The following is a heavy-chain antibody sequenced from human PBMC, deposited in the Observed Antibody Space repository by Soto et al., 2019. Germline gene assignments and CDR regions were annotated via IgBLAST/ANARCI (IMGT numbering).Heavy chain of an antibody. Sequence: EVQLVESGGGLVKPGGSLRLSCAASGFTFSSYSMNWVRQAPGKGLEWVSSISSSSSYIYYADSVKGRFTISRDNAKNSRYLQMTSLRAEDTAVYYCARDTYYYGSGSYSPWGQGTLVTVSS. D-gene: IGHD3-10*01. CDR2: ISSSSSYI. V-gene: IGHV3-21*01. CDR3: ARDTYYYGSGSYSP. J-gene: IGHJ5*02. CDR1: GFTFSSYS.